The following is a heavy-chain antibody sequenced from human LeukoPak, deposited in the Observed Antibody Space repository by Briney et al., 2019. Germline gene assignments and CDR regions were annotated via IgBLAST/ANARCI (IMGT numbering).Heavy chain of an antibody. CDR3: ARERDCTTIISCYYYMDV. CDR2: INQHGSEK. J-gene: IGHJ6*03. CDR1: GFIFSSYW. D-gene: IGHD2-8*01. Sequence: PGRSLRLSCEASGFIFSSYWMSWVRQAPGKGLAWVANINQHGSEKYYVDSVKGRFTISRDNAKNSLYLQMNSLRAEDTAVYYCARERDCTTIISCYYYMDVWGKGTTVTVSS. V-gene: IGHV3-7*01.